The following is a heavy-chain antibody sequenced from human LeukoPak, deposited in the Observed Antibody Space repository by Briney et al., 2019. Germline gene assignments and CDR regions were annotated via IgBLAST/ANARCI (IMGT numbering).Heavy chain of an antibody. D-gene: IGHD3-3*01. J-gene: IGHJ4*02. CDR3: ARVHDFWSGYYSPTG. V-gene: IGHV3-30-3*01. Sequence: PGGSLRLSCAASGFTFSSYAMHWVRQAPGKGLEWVAVISYDGSNKYYADSVKGRFTISRDNAKNSLYLQMNSLRAEDTAVYYCARVHDFWSGYYSPTGWGQGTLVTVSS. CDR2: ISYDGSNK. CDR1: GFTFSSYA.